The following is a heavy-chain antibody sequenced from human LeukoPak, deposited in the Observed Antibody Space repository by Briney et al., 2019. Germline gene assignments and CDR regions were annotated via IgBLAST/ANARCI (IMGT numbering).Heavy chain of an antibody. CDR3: AKETYDYVWGSYRYYFDY. V-gene: IGHV3-30*02. CDR1: GFTFSSYG. CDR2: IRYDGSNK. Sequence: PGGSLRLSCAASGFTFSSYGMHWVRQAPGKGLEWVAFIRYDGSNKYYADSVKGRFTISRDNSKNTLYLQMNSLRAEDTAAYYCAKETYDYVWGSYRYYFDYWGQGTLVTVSS. J-gene: IGHJ4*02. D-gene: IGHD3-16*02.